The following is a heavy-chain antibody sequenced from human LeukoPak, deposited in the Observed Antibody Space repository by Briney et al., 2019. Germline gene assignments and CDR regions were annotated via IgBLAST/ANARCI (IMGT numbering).Heavy chain of an antibody. CDR2: ISTSGSTI. D-gene: IGHD5-12*01. CDR3: ARQIVATGIFDY. J-gene: IGHJ4*02. CDR1: GFTFGDDY. Sequence: PGGSLRLSCAASGFTFGDDYMSWIRQAPGKGLEWLSYISTSGSTIYYADSVKGRFTISRDNAKNSLYLQMDSLRAEDTALYYCARQIVATGIFDYWGQGTLVTVSS. V-gene: IGHV3-11*01.